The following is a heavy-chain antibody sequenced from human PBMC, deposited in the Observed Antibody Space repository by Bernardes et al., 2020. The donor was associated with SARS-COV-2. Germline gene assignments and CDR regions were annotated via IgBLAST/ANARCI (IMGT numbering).Heavy chain of an antibody. CDR1: GGSISSYY. V-gene: IGHV4-59*01. D-gene: IGHD6-13*01. Sequence: SETLSLTCTVSGGSISSYYWSWIRQPPGKGLEWIGYIHNSGTTNYNPSPKSRVTISGDTSRNQFSLKLKSVTAADTAVYYCASRLGLSGSWYFNGAFDIWGQGTMVTVSS. CDR2: IHNSGTT. J-gene: IGHJ3*02. CDR3: ASRLGLSGSWYFNGAFDI.